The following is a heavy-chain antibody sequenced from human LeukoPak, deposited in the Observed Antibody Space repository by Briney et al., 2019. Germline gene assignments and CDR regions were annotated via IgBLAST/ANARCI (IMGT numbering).Heavy chain of an antibody. CDR1: GFTLTNYD. Sequence: ASVKVSCKASGFTLTNYDTNWVRQAPGQGLEWMGWMNPINGNTGYARKSQGRVTMTRDTSISTAYMELRSLTSEDTAIYYCVRDGEGVAISVNFWFDPWGQGTLVTVSS. CDR3: VRDGEGVAISVNFWFDP. D-gene: IGHD3-10*01. CDR2: MNPINGNT. V-gene: IGHV1-8*01. J-gene: IGHJ5*02.